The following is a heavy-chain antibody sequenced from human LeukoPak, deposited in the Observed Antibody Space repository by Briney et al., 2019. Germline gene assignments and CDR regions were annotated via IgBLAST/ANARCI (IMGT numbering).Heavy chain of an antibody. CDR3: ARISSSGPYYFDY. J-gene: IGHJ4*02. Sequence: PSETLSLTCTVSGGSISSGGYYWSWVRQHPGKGLGWIGYIYYSGSTHYNPSLKSRVTISVDTSKNQFSLRLSSVTAADTAVYYCARISSSGPYYFDYWGQGTLVTVSS. CDR2: IYYSGST. CDR1: GGSISSGGYY. V-gene: IGHV4-31*03. D-gene: IGHD6-13*01.